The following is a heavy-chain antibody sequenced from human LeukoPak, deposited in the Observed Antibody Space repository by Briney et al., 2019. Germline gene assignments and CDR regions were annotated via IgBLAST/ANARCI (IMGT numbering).Heavy chain of an antibody. D-gene: IGHD6-19*01. CDR3: ARGSGWDNYFDY. V-gene: IGHV3-20*01. CDR2: INWNGGST. J-gene: IGHJ4*02. CDR1: GFTFDDYG. Sequence: GGSLRLSCAASGFTFDDYGMSWVRQAPGKGLEWVSGINWNGGSTGYADSVKGRFTISRDNAKNSLYLQMNSLRAEDTALYHCARGSGWDNYFDYWGQGTLVTVSS.